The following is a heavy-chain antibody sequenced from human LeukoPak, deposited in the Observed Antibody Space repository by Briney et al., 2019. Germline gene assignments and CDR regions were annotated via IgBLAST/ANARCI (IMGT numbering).Heavy chain of an antibody. CDR2: ISWNSGSI. CDR1: GFTFDDYA. D-gene: IGHD1-26*01. V-gene: IGHV3-9*01. CDR3: AKDRVHAWELLENYLDY. J-gene: IGHJ4*02. Sequence: PGGSLRLSCAASGFTFDDYAMHWVRQAPGKGLEWVSGISWNSGSIGYADSVKGRFTISRDNAKNSLYLQMNSLRAEDTALYYCAKDRVHAWELLENYLDYWGQGTLVSVSS.